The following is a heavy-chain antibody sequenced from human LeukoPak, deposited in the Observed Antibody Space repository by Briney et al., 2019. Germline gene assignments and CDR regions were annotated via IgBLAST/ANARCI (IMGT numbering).Heavy chain of an antibody. Sequence: GGSLRLSCAASGFTFSSYWMNWARQAPGKGLEWVASINHNGNVNYYVDSVKGRFTISRDNAKNSLYLQMNSLRAEDTAVYYCARDGWDYYDSSGYSPYYYYGMDVWGQGTTVTVSS. J-gene: IGHJ6*02. D-gene: IGHD3-22*01. CDR2: INHNGNVN. V-gene: IGHV3-7*03. CDR1: GFTFSSYW. CDR3: ARDGWDYYDSSGYSPYYYYGMDV.